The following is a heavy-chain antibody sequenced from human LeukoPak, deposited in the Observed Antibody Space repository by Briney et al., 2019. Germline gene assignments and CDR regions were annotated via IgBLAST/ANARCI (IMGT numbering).Heavy chain of an antibody. CDR1: GFTFSSYS. CDR2: ISVSSRNVI. J-gene: IGHJ3*01. D-gene: IGHD3-16*01. V-gene: IGHV3-48*04. CDR3: ARDFGPRLYAFDV. Sequence: PGGSLRLSCAAYGFTFSSYSMNWVRQAPGKGLEWLSYISVSSRNVIDYADSVKARFTISRDDPKNSLYLQMTSLRAEDTAVYFCARDFGPRLYAFDVWGQGTMITVSS.